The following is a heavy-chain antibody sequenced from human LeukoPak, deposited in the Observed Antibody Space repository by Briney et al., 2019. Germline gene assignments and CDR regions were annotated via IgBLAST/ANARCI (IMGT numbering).Heavy chain of an antibody. CDR2: IRYDGSNK. CDR3: ARRAGAYSHPYDY. CDR1: GFTFSSYG. V-gene: IGHV3-30*02. D-gene: IGHD4/OR15-4a*01. J-gene: IGHJ4*02. Sequence: GGSLRLSCAASGFTFSSYGLHWVRQAPGKGLEWVAFIRYDGSNKYYADSVKGRFTISRDNSKNTLYLQMNSLRAEDTAVYYCARRAGAYSHPYDYWGQGTLVTVSS.